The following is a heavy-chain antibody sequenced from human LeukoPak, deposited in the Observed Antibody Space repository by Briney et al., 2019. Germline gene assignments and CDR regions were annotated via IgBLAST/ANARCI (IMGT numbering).Heavy chain of an antibody. Sequence: ASVKVPCKASGYIFTGYYLQWVRQAPGQGLEWIGRINANSGGTNYAQKFQGRVTMTRDTSISTAYMELSRLRSDDTAVYYCAREGRFCSSTSCYYYYYYLDVWGKGTTVTVSS. D-gene: IGHD2-2*01. V-gene: IGHV1-2*06. CDR1: GYIFTGYY. CDR2: INANSGGT. CDR3: AREGRFCSSTSCYYYYYYLDV. J-gene: IGHJ6*03.